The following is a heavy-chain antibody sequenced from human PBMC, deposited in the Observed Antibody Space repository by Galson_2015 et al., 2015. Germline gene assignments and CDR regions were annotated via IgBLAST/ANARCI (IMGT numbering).Heavy chain of an antibody. Sequence: SLRLSCAASGFTFSSYGMHWVRQAPGKGLEWVALIWYDGNNKDYADSVKGRFTISRDNSKNTLYLQMNSLRAEDTAVYFCAREDPSFSGIDYWGQGTLVTVSS. V-gene: IGHV3-33*01. J-gene: IGHJ4*02. CDR2: IWYDGNNK. CDR1: GFTFSSYG. CDR3: AREDPSFSGIDY.